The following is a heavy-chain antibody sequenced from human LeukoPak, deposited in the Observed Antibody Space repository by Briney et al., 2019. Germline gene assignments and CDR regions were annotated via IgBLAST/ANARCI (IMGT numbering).Heavy chain of an antibody. J-gene: IGHJ4*02. V-gene: IGHV4-61*02. CDR3: ARDRIGYYRFDY. CDR2: IYTSEST. Sequence: SQTLSLTCTVSGGSISSGSYYWSWLRQPDGKGLEWIGRIYTSESTNYNPSLKSRATISVDTSKNQFSLKLSSMTAADTSVYYCARDRIGYYRFDYWGQGTLVTVSS. CDR1: GGSISSGSYY. D-gene: IGHD3-3*01.